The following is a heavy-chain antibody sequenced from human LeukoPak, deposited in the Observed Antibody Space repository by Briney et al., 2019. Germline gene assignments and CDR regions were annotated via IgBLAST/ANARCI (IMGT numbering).Heavy chain of an antibody. CDR2: VDPEDGET. CDR1: GYTFTDYY. CDR3: ATGQGYSYGNYYYYMDV. Sequence: ASVTVSCKASGYTFTDYYMHWVQQAPGKGLEWMGRVDPEDGETIYAEKFQGRVTITADTSTDTAYMELSSLRSEDTAVYYCATGQGYSYGNYYYYMDVWGKGTTVTVSS. J-gene: IGHJ6*03. D-gene: IGHD5-18*01. V-gene: IGHV1-69-2*01.